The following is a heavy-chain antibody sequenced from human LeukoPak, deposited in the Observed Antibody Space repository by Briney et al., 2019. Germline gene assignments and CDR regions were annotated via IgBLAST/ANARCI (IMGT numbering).Heavy chain of an antibody. V-gene: IGHV4-38-2*01. CDR1: GYSISSGYY. J-gene: IGHJ4*02. CDR2: IYHSGST. D-gene: IGHD3-3*01. CDR3: ARTYYDFCSGPKTFDY. Sequence: PAETLSLTCAVSGYSISSGYYWGWIRPPPGKGLEWIGSIYHSGSTYCKPSLKSRVTISVDTSKNQFSRKLSSVTAADTAVYYCARTYYDFCSGPKTFDYWGQGTLVTASS.